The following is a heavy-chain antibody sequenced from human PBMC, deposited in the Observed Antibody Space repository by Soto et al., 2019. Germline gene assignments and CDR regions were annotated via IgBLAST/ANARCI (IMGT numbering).Heavy chain of an antibody. CDR3: ARAPGSYCSSTSCYSPYFDY. J-gene: IGHJ4*02. Sequence: GGSLRLSCAASGFTVSSNYMSWVRQAPGKGLEWASVIYSGGSTYYADSGKGRFTISRDNSKNTLYVQMNSLRAEATAVYCCARAPGSYCSSTSCYSPYFDYWGQGALVTVSS. CDR1: GFTVSSNY. V-gene: IGHV3-53*01. CDR2: IYSGGST. D-gene: IGHD2-2*01.